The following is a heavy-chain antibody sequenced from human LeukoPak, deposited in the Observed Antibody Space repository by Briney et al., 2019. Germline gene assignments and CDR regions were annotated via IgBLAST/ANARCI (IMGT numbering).Heavy chain of an antibody. CDR2: INPNSGGT. CDR3: AILVGSYSSWYFDY. Sequence: ASVKVSCKASGYTFTDYFLHWVRQAPGQGLEWMGWINPNSGGTNYAQKFQGRVTMTRDTSISTAYMELSRLRSDDTAVYYCAILVGSYSSWYFDYWGQGTLVTVSS. D-gene: IGHD1-26*01. V-gene: IGHV1-2*02. CDR1: GYTFTDYF. J-gene: IGHJ4*02.